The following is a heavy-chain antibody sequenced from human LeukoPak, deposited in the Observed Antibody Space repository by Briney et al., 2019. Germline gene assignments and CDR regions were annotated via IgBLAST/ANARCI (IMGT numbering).Heavy chain of an antibody. D-gene: IGHD3-16*01. CDR2: INSAGDNI. V-gene: IGHV3-11*04. Sequence: GGSLRLSCVASGFTFSDYFMSWIRQAPGKGLEWLSFINSAGDNIYYADSVKGRFTISRDNSKETLYLEMNSLRVEDTAVYYCARDQGAWGYGYNFDYWGQGTLVTVSS. CDR3: ARDQGAWGYGYNFDY. CDR1: GFTFSDYF. J-gene: IGHJ4*02.